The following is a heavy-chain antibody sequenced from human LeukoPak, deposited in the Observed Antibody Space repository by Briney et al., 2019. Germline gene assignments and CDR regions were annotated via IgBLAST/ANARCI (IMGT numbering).Heavy chain of an antibody. V-gene: IGHV1-18*01. Sequence: ASVKVSCKASGYTFTIYGISWVRQAPGQGLEWMGGISAYHGDTNYAQNLQGRVTMTTDTSTSTAYMELRSLRSDDTAVYYCARGGYYYDSSGSPFYYWGQGTLVTVSS. CDR2: ISAYHGDT. CDR1: GYTFTIYG. J-gene: IGHJ4*02. D-gene: IGHD3-22*01. CDR3: ARGGYYYDSSGSPFYY.